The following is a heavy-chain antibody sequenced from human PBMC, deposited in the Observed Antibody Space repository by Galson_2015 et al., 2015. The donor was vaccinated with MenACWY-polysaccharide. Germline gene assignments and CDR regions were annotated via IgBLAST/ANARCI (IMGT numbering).Heavy chain of an antibody. CDR1: GFTFTSYA. CDR2: IRSSGTNT. D-gene: IGHD6-13*01. Sequence: SLRLSCAASGFTFTSYAMSWVRQAPGKGLEWVSAIRSSGTNTYYADSVKGRFTISRDNAKNTLHLQMNSPRVEDTAVYYCARVQGGYSNDWHHPYYFDYWGQGTLVTVSS. V-gene: IGHV3-23*01. CDR3: ARVQGGYSNDWHHPYYFDY. J-gene: IGHJ4*02.